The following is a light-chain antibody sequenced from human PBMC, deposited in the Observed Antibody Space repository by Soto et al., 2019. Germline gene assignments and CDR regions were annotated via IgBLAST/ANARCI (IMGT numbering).Light chain of an antibody. J-gene: IGLJ1*01. Sequence: QYVLTQPASMSGSPGQSINISCTGTSXDIGRYNFVSWHQHHPGKAPKLIIYEATKRPSGVSYRFSGSKSGNTASLTISGLQAEDEADYYCTSYTITSPYVFGSGSKST. CDR2: EAT. V-gene: IGLV2-14*01. CDR1: SXDIGRYNF. CDR3: TSYTITSPYV.